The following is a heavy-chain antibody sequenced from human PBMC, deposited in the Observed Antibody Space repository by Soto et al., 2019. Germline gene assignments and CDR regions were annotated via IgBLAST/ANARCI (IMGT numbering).Heavy chain of an antibody. Sequence: PSETLSLTCAIYGGSFSRYYWNWIRQPPGEGLEWIGEINHSGSTNYNPSLKSRVTISVDTSRNQFSLKLSSVTAADTAVYYCARGLSITNTFYYYYAMDVWGQGTTVTVSS. CDR1: GGSFSRYY. J-gene: IGHJ6*02. CDR2: INHSGST. D-gene: IGHD2-8*01. CDR3: ARGLSITNTFYYYYAMDV. V-gene: IGHV4-34*01.